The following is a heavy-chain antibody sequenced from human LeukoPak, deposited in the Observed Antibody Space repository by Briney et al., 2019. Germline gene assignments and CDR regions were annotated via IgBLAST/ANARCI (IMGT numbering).Heavy chain of an antibody. CDR2: IWYDGSKK. CDR1: GLSFSSNG. V-gene: IGHV3-33*01. Sequence: GGSLRLSCAASGLSFSSNGMHWVRQAPGKGLEWVAVIWYDGSKKFYADSVQGRFTISRDNSKNTLSLQMNSLRAGDTAVYYCARDEGGIVVSLMDVWGQGTTVTVSS. D-gene: IGHD2-15*01. J-gene: IGHJ6*02. CDR3: ARDEGGIVVSLMDV.